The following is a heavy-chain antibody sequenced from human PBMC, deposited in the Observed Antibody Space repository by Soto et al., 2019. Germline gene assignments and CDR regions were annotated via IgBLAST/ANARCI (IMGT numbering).Heavy chain of an antibody. CDR3: ARDSGAKLSSS. D-gene: IGHD6-13*01. CDR2: IVPIYRTA. V-gene: IGHV1-69*01. Sequence: QVQLVQSGAEVKKPGSSVKVSCKASGGTLSSYRITWVRQAPEQGLEWVGGIVPIYRTADYAQKFQGRVTITADESARTAYMELRSLKSQDTAVYYCARDSGAKLSSSWGQGTLVTVSS. J-gene: IGHJ4*02. CDR1: GGTLSSYR.